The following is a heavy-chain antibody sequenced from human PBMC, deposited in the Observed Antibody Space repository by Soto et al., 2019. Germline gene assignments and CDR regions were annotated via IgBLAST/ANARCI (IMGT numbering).Heavy chain of an antibody. J-gene: IGHJ4*02. V-gene: IGHV2-5*02. CDR2: IYWDDDK. CDR1: GFSLSTSGVG. CDR3: AHAVIAARPARFDY. Sequence: SGPTLVNPTQTLTLTCTFSGFSLSTSGVGVGWIRQPPGKALEWLALIYWDDDKRYSPSLKSRLTITKDTSKNQVVLTMTNMDPGDTATYYCAHAVIAARPARFDYWGQGTLVTVSS. D-gene: IGHD6-6*01.